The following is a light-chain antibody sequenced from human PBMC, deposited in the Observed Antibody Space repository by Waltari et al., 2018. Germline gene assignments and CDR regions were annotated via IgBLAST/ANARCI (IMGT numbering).Light chain of an antibody. CDR1: SSDVGGYNY. V-gene: IGLV2-14*01. CDR2: EVN. J-gene: IGLJ3*02. CDR3: TSPTSSRTWV. Sequence: QSALTQPASVSGSPGQSITISCTGTSSDVGGYNYVSWYQHLPGTAPKVMIYEVNKRPSGVSNRFSVSKSGNTASLTISGLQAEDEADYYCTSPTSSRTWVFGGGTKLTVL.